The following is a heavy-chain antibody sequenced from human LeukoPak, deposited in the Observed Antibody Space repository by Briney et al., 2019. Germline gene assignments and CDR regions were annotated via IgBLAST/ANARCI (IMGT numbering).Heavy chain of an antibody. J-gene: IGHJ4*02. D-gene: IGHD2-2*01. CDR3: ARRVVVPAAPYYFDY. Sequence: GGSLRLSCAASGFSFSSYTMNWVRQAPGKGLVWVSRINSDGSSTSYADSVKGRFTISRDNAKNTLYLQMNSLRAEDTAVYYCARRVVVPAAPYYFDYWGQGTLVTVSS. CDR1: GFSFSSYT. CDR2: INSDGSST. V-gene: IGHV3-74*01.